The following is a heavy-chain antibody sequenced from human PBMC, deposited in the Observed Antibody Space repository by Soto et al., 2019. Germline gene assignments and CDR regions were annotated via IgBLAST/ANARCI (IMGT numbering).Heavy chain of an antibody. CDR3: AREGAAAAKMFDY. D-gene: IGHD6-13*01. CDR2: INPYDDTT. Sequence: QVHLVQSGAEVKKPGASVKVSCKASGFTFTSYYMHWVRQAPGQGLEWMGLINPYDDTTDYAQKFQGRLTVTRDTAPNIVYMELSSLRSEDTAVYYCAREGAAAAKMFDYWDQGTLVTVSS. CDR1: GFTFTSYY. J-gene: IGHJ4*02. V-gene: IGHV1-46*01.